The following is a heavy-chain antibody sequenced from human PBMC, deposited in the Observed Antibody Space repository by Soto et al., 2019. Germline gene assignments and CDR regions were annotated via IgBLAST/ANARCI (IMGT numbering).Heavy chain of an antibody. V-gene: IGHV5-51*01. J-gene: IGHJ6*03. CDR3: ARHRRGSVTNVKVQTSYTSVYYMDV. CDR1: GYSFTSYW. D-gene: IGHD4-4*01. Sequence: PGESLKISCKGSGYSFTSYWIGWVRQMPGKGLEWMGIIYPGGSDTRYSPSFQGQVTISADKSISTAYLQWSSLKASDTAMYYCARHRRGSVTNVKVQTSYTSVYYMDVWGKGTTVTVSS. CDR2: IYPGGSDT.